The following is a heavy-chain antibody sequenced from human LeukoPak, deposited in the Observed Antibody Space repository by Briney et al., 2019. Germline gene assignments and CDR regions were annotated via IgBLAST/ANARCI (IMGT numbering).Heavy chain of an antibody. V-gene: IGHV3-15*01. CDR1: GFTFSNAW. CDR3: TTGDTMIVVVSHYFDY. D-gene: IGHD3-22*01. Sequence: GGSLRLSCAASGFTFSNAWMSWVRQAPGKGLEWVGRIKSKTDGGTTDYAAPVKGRFTISRDDSKNTLYLQMNSLKTEDTAVYYCTTGDTMIVVVSHYFDYWGQGTLATVSS. CDR2: IKSKTDGGTT. J-gene: IGHJ4*02.